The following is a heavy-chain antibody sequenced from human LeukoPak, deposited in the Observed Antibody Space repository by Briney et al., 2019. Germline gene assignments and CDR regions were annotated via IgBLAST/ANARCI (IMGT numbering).Heavy chain of an antibody. D-gene: IGHD1-1*01. V-gene: IGHV3-30*18. CDR2: ISYDGSNK. J-gene: IGHJ4*02. CDR1: GFTFSSYG. Sequence: GGSLRLSCAASGFTFSSYGMHWVRQAPGKGLEWVAVISYDGSNKYYVDSVKGRFTISRDNSKNTLYLQMNSLRAEDTAIYYCAKDGAIQLERHFDYWGQGTLVTVSS. CDR3: AKDGAIQLERHFDY.